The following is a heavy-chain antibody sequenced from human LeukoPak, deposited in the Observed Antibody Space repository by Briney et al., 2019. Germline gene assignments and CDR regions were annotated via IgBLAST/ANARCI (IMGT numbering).Heavy chain of an antibody. D-gene: IGHD5-18*01. V-gene: IGHV3-11*04. CDR3: AKGDGYSYGLRDYYFDY. J-gene: IGHJ4*02. Sequence: GGSLRLSCVASGFTFSDYYMSWIRQAPGKGLEWVSYMSSSGNIIYYADSVKGRFTISRHNAKNSLYLQMNSLRAEDAAVYYCAKGDGYSYGLRDYYFDYWGQGTLVTVSS. CDR2: MSSSGNII. CDR1: GFTFSDYY.